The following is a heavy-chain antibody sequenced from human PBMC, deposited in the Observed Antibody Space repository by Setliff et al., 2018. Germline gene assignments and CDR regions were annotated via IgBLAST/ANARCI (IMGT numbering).Heavy chain of an antibody. V-gene: IGHV4-59*02. CDR3: VREGYSEYFQD. CDR2: INYSGST. Sequence: PSETLSLTCSVSGGAVSGDYWTWIRQPPGKGLEYIGYINYSGSTNYNPSLKSRVTISGDTSKNQLSLTLSSVTAADTAVYYCVREGYSEYFQDWGRGTLVTVSS. D-gene: IGHD1-1*01. CDR1: GGAVSGDY. J-gene: IGHJ1*01.